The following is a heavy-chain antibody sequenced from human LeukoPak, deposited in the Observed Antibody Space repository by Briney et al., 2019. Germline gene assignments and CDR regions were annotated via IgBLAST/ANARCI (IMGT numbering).Heavy chain of an antibody. V-gene: IGHV4-31*03. CDR2: IHPSGRL. Sequence: SQTLSLTCTVSGPSFSSGDQYWNWIRHSPGTGLELIGSIHPSGRLYNNPSLESRVTISIDTSKNQFSLSLNSVAAADKAVYFCSRGLDSRKLGYWGQGTLVTVSS. CDR1: GPSFSSGDQY. CDR3: SRGLDSRKLGY. D-gene: IGHD3-22*01. J-gene: IGHJ4*02.